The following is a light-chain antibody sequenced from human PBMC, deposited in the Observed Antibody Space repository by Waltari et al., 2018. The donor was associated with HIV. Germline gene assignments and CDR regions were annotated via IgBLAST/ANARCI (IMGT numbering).Light chain of an antibody. CDR3: GTWDSSLTIAV. J-gene: IGLJ3*02. CDR1: SSNIQTNY. Sequence: QSVLTQPPSVSAAPGQKVIISCSGSSSNIQTNYVSWYQQLPGTAPKLLIYDNDKPPSYIHGRFSASKADTSATLGIAGRQTGDEADYYCGTWDSSLTIAVFGGGTKLTVL. V-gene: IGLV1-51*01. CDR2: DND.